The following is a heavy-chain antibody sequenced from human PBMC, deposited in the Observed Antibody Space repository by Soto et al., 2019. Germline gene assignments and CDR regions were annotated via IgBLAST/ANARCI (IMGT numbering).Heavy chain of an antibody. CDR1: GFTFSSYW. CDR3: ARGYSSGSVDY. V-gene: IGHV3-74*01. J-gene: IGHJ4*02. CDR2: INSDGSGA. D-gene: IGHD6-19*01. Sequence: GGSLRLSCAASGFTFSSYWMHWVRQAPGKGLVWVSRINSDGSGATHADSVKGRFTISRDNAKNTLYLQMNSLRVEDTALYYCARGYSSGSVDYWGQGTLVTVSS.